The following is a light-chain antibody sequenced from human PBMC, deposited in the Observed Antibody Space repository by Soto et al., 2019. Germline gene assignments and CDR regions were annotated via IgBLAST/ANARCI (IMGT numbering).Light chain of an antibody. J-gene: IGKJ1*01. CDR2: DAS. CDR1: QGISRW. CDR3: QQYTTYWT. V-gene: IGKV1-5*01. Sequence: DLQMNQSPSTLSASVGDRVTITCRASQGISRWLAWYQQRPGKAPKLLIYDASTLHSGVSSRFSGSGSGTEFTLTISSLQPNDSATYYCQQYTTYWTFGQGTKVEIK.